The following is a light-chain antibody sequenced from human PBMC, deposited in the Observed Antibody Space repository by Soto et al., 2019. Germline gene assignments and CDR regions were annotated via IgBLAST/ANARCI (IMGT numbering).Light chain of an antibody. CDR3: QQYNIWPRT. CDR2: GAS. CDR1: QSVSSN. V-gene: IGKV3-15*01. Sequence: EIVMTQSPATLSVSPGERATLSCRASQSVSSNLAWYQQKPGQAPRLLIYGASTRANGLPARFSGSGSGTEFTLTISSLQSEDFAVYYCQQYNIWPRTFGGGTKVEIK. J-gene: IGKJ4*01.